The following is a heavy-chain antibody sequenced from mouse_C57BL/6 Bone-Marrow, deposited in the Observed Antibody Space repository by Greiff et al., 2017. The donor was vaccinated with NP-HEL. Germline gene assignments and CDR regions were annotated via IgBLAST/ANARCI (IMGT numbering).Heavy chain of an antibody. J-gene: IGHJ3*01. V-gene: IGHV1-81*01. CDR3: ALDPAWFAY. CDR2: IYPRSGNT. CDR1: GYTFTSYG. Sequence: QVQLKQSGAELARPGPSVKLSCKASGYTFTSYGISWVKQRTGQGLEWIGEIYPRSGNTYYNEKFKGKATLTADKSSSTAYMELRSLTSEDSAVYFCALDPAWFAYWGQGTLFTVSA.